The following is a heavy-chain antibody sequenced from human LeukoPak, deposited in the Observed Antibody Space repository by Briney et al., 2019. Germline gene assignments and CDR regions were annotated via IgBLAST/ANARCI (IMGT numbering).Heavy chain of an antibody. CDR3: ARGRVAVAGGWFDP. CDR2: MNPNSGNT. D-gene: IGHD6-19*01. CDR1: GYTFTSYG. Sequence: ASVKVSCKASGYTFTSYGISWVRQAPGQGLEWMGWMNPNSGNTGYAQKFQGRVTMTRNTSISTAYMELSSLRSEDTAVYYCARGRVAVAGGWFDPWGQGTLVTVSS. J-gene: IGHJ5*02. V-gene: IGHV1-8*02.